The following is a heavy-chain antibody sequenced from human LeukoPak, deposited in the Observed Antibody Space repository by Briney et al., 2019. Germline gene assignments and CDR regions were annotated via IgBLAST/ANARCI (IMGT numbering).Heavy chain of an antibody. V-gene: IGHV3-53*01. J-gene: IGHJ6*02. CDR2: IYSGGST. CDR3: ARDRAGATTNYYGMDV. D-gene: IGHD1-26*01. CDR1: GFTVSSNY. Sequence: PGGSLRLSCAASGFTVSSNYMSWVRQAPGKGLEWVSVIYSGGSTYYADSVKGRFTISRDNSKNTLYLQMNSLRAEDTAVYYCARDRAGATTNYYGMDVWGQGTTVTVSS.